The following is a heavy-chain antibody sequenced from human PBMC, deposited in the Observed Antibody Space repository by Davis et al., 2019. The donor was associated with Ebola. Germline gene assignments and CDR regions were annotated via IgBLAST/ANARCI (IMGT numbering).Heavy chain of an antibody. CDR2: ISYSGST. Sequence: MPGGSLRLSCTVSGCSFSSSPYYWGWIRQPPGRGLEWIGSISYSGSTHYNPSLKSRVTMSVGTSKNQFSLKLSSVTAADTAVYYCARRTIFSTFDIWGQGTMVTVSS. CDR3: ARRTIFSTFDI. CDR1: GCSFSSSPYY. D-gene: IGHD3-3*01. J-gene: IGHJ3*02. V-gene: IGHV4-39*01.